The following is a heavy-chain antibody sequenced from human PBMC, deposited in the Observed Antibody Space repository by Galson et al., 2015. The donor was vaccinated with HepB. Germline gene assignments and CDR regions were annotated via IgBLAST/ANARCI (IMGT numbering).Heavy chain of an antibody. CDR3: ARHRRVGATRGAFDI. Sequence: ETLSLTCTVSGGSISSSSYYWGWIRQPPGKGLEWIGSIYYSGSTYYNPSLKSRVTISVDTSKNQFSLKLSSVTAADTAVYYCARHRRVGATRGAFDIWGQGTMVTVSS. D-gene: IGHD1-26*01. CDR2: IYYSGST. J-gene: IGHJ3*02. V-gene: IGHV4-39*01. CDR1: GGSISSSSYY.